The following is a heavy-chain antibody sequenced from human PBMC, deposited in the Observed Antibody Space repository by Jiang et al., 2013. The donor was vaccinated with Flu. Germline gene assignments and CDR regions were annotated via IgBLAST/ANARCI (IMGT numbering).Heavy chain of an antibody. CDR3: AKARPPVGVTTVTTALGY. J-gene: IGHJ4*02. Sequence: VQLLESGGGLVQPGGSLRLSCAASGFTFSSYAMSWVRQAPGKGLEWVSAISGSGGSTYYADSVKGRFTISRDNSKNTLYLQMNSLRAEDTAVYYCAKARPPVGVTTVTTALGYWGQGTLVTVSS. V-gene: IGHV3-23*01. CDR1: GFTFSSYA. CDR2: ISGSGGST. D-gene: IGHD4-11*01.